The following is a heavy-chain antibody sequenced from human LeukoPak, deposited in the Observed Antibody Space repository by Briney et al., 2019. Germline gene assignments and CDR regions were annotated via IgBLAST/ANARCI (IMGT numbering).Heavy chain of an antibody. J-gene: IGHJ4*02. Sequence: PSETLSLTCTVSGGSVSSGSYYWSWIRQPPGKGLEWIGHIYYSGSTNYNPSLKSRVTISVDTSKNQFSLKLSSVTAADTAVYYCARSRRRVATISPYYFDYWGQGTLVTVSS. D-gene: IGHD5-12*01. CDR2: IYYSGST. CDR3: ARSRRRVATISPYYFDY. V-gene: IGHV4-61*01. CDR1: GGSVSSGSYY.